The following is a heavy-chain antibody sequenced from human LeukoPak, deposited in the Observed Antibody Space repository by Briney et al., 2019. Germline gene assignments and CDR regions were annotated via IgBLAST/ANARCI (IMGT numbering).Heavy chain of an antibody. CDR3: TSEVIVGISVAHRNWFDP. CDR1: GYTFTSYD. J-gene: IGHJ5*02. Sequence: ASVTVSCKASGYTFTSYDINWVRQAAGQGLEWMGWMNPNSGNTGYAQKFQGRVTITRNTSISTAYMELISLRSEDTSVYYCTSEVIVGISVAHRNWFDPWGQGTLVTVSS. V-gene: IGHV1-8*01. D-gene: IGHD2-15*01. CDR2: MNPNSGNT.